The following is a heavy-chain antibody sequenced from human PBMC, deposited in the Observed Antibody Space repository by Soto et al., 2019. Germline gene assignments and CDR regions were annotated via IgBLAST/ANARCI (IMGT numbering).Heavy chain of an antibody. J-gene: IGHJ4*02. CDR1: GGSISSGDYY. Sequence: SETLSLTCTVSGGSISSGDYYWSWIRQPPGKGLEWIGYVYYSGSTNYNPSLKSRVTISVDSSKNQFSLKLSSVTAEDTAVYYCATYGSGSYSFVYWGQGTLVTVSS. V-gene: IGHV4-61*08. CDR2: VYYSGST. D-gene: IGHD3-10*01. CDR3: ATYGSGSYSFVY.